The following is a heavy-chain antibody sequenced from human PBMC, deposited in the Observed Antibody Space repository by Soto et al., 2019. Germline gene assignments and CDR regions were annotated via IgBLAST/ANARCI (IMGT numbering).Heavy chain of an antibody. CDR3: ARDNHPSSSWILPDGMDV. Sequence: GGSLRLSCAASGFTFSSYAMHWVRQAPGKGLEWVAVISYDGSNKYYADSVKGRFTISRDNSKNTLYLQMNSLRAEDTAVYYCARDNHPSSSWILPDGMDVWGQGTTVTVSS. CDR2: ISYDGSNK. J-gene: IGHJ6*02. D-gene: IGHD6-13*01. V-gene: IGHV3-30-3*01. CDR1: GFTFSSYA.